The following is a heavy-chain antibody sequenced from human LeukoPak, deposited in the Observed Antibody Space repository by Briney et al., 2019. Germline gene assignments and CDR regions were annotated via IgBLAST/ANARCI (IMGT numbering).Heavy chain of an antibody. J-gene: IGHJ4*02. CDR2: IYTSGST. V-gene: IGHV4-61*02. Sequence: SETLSLTCTVSGGSISSGSYYWSWIRQPAGKGLEWIGRIYTSGSTNYNPSLKSRVTISVDRSKNQFSLKLSSVTAADTAVYYCARRYCSSTSCYFGYWGQGTLVTVSS. CDR1: GGSISSGSYY. D-gene: IGHD2-2*01. CDR3: ARRYCSSTSCYFGY.